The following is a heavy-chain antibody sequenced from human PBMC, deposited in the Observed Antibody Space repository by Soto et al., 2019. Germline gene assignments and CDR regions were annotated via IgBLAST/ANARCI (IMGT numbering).Heavy chain of an antibody. CDR1: GFTFSDSA. Sequence: HPGGSLRLSCAASGFTFSDSAMHWVRQASGKGLEWVGRIRSKANSFATEYAASVKGRFTISRDDSKNTAYLQMNSLNTEDTAVYYCANSPTSSGDPDYFDYWGHGTLVTVSS. CDR2: IRSKANSFAT. J-gene: IGHJ4*01. V-gene: IGHV3-73*01. CDR3: ANSPTSSGDPDYFDY. D-gene: IGHD4-17*01.